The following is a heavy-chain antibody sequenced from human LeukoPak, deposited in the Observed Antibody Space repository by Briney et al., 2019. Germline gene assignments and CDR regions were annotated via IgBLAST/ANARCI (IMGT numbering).Heavy chain of an antibody. CDR1: GGTFSSYA. CDR2: IIPIFGTA. Sequence: SVKVSCKASGGTFSSYAISWVRQAPGQGLEWMGGIIPIFGTANYAQEFQGRVTITEDESTSTVYMELSSLRSEDTAVYYCARDQIDDYGGKDYYYYGMDVWGQGTTVTVSS. V-gene: IGHV1-69*13. J-gene: IGHJ6*02. D-gene: IGHD4-23*01. CDR3: ARDQIDDYGGKDYYYYGMDV.